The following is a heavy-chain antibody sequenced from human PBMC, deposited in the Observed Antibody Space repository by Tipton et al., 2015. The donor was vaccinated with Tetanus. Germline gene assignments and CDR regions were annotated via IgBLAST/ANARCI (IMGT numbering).Heavy chain of an antibody. Sequence: SLRLSCAASGFTFDDYAMHWVRQAPGKGLEWVSTITWNSGGIDYADSVKGRFTISRDNAKNSLFLQMNSLRAEDTALYYCAKDFAPSSGLVRGVFIARYGMDVWGQGTTVTVSS. CDR2: ITWNSGGI. CDR1: GFTFDDYA. J-gene: IGHJ6*02. D-gene: IGHD3/OR15-3a*01. V-gene: IGHV3-9*01. CDR3: AKDFAPSSGLVRGVFIARYGMDV.